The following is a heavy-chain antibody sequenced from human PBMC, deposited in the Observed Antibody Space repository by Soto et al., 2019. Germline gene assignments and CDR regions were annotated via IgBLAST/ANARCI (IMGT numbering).Heavy chain of an antibody. CDR2: IYPGDSDT. V-gene: IGHV5-51*01. Sequence: PXESLKISCKGSGYSLTSYWIGWVRQIPGKGLEWMGIIYPGDSDTRYSPSFQGQVTISADKSISTAYLQWSSLEASDTAMYYCARHQTTVVTPKHFDYWGQGTLVTVSS. J-gene: IGHJ4*02. D-gene: IGHD4-17*01. CDR1: GYSLTSYW. CDR3: ARHQTTVVTPKHFDY.